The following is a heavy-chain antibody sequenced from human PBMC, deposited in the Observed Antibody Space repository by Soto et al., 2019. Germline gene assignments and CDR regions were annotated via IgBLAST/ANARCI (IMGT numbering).Heavy chain of an antibody. J-gene: IGHJ6*02. V-gene: IGHV1-18*04. CDR3: ARGGVVLMVYAIYYGMDV. D-gene: IGHD2-8*01. CDR2: ISAYNGNT. Sequence: QVQLVQSGAEVKKPGASVKVSCKASGYTFTSYGITWVRQAPGQGLEWMGWISAYNGNTNHAQKLQGRVTMTTDTSTSTAYMELSSLRSDDTAGYYCARGGVVLMVYAIYYGMDVWGQGTTVTVSS. CDR1: GYTFTSYG.